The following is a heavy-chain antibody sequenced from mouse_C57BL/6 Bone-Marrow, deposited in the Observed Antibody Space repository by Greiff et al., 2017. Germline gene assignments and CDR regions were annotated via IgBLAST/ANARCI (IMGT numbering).Heavy chain of an antibody. V-gene: IGHV1-64*01. J-gene: IGHJ2*01. CDR2: IHPNSGST. CDR1: GYTFTSYW. D-gene: IGHD1-1*01. Sequence: VKLQQPGAELVKPGASVKLSCKASGYTFTSYWMHWVKQRPGQGLEWIGMIHPNSGSTNYNEKFKSKATLTVDKSSSTAYMQLSSLTSEDSAVYYCASIYYYGSGGYWGQGTTLTVSS. CDR3: ASIYYYGSGGY.